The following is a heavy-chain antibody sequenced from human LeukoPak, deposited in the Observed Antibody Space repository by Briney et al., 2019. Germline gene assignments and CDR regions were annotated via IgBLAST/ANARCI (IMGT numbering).Heavy chain of an antibody. CDR2: IYSGDNS. V-gene: IGHV3-53*01. Sequence: GGSLRLSCVMSGFSVGTNYMTWVRQAPGKGLEWVSVIYSGDNSYYADSVKGRFTISRDTPKNTLYLQMNSLRAEDTAVYYCARDTGSGHCSGNWCRAAFDVRGQGTMVTVSS. D-gene: IGHD2-15*01. J-gene: IGHJ3*01. CDR1: GFSVGTNY. CDR3: ARDTGSGHCSGNWCRAAFDV.